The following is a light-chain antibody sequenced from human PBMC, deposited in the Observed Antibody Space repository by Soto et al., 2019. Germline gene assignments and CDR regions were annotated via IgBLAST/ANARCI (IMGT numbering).Light chain of an antibody. CDR3: QQYDTSPQLT. J-gene: IGKJ5*01. Sequence: EIVLTQSPGTLSLSPGERATLSCRASQSVSSSYLAWYGQMPGQAPRLLIHSASTRATGIPDRFSGSGSGTDFTLTISRLEPEDFAVYYCQQYDTSPQLTFGQGTRLEIK. V-gene: IGKV3-20*01. CDR2: SAS. CDR1: QSVSSSY.